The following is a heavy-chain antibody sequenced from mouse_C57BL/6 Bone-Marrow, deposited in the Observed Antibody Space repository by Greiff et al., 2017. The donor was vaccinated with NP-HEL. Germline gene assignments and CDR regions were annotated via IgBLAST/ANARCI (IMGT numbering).Heavy chain of an antibody. CDR1: GYAFTNYL. V-gene: IGHV1-54*01. J-gene: IGHJ3*01. Sequence: VQLQQSGAELVRPGTSVKVSCKASGYAFTNYLIEWVKQRPGQGLEWIGVINPGSGGTNYNEKFKGKATLTADKSSSTAYMQLSSLTSEDSAVYFCARGFAYWGQGTLVTVSA. CDR3: ARGFAY. CDR2: INPGSGGT.